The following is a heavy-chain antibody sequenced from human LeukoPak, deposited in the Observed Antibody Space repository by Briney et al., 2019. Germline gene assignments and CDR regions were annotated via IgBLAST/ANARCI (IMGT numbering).Heavy chain of an antibody. D-gene: IGHD6-6*01. J-gene: IGHJ6*02. V-gene: IGHV3-64D*06. CDR3: VKSPDSSSSEGLYYYYGMDV. CDR1: GFTFSSYS. Sequence: GGSLRLSCAASGFTFSSYSMNWVRQAPGKGLEYVSAISSNGGSTYYADSVKGRFTISRDNSKNTLYLQMSSLRAEDTAVYYCVKSPDSSSSEGLYYYYGMDVWGQGTTVTVSS. CDR2: ISSNGGST.